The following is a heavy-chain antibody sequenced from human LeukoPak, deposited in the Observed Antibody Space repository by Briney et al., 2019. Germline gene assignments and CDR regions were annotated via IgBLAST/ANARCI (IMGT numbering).Heavy chain of an antibody. V-gene: IGHV1-69*05. D-gene: IGHD1-26*01. CDR3: ARIGPYLELGPFDY. Sequence: SSVKVSCKASGGTFSSYAISWVRQAPGQGLEWMGGIIPIFGTANYAQKFQGRVTITTDESTSTAYMELSSLRSEDTAVYYCARIGPYLELGPFDYWGQGTLITVSS. J-gene: IGHJ4*02. CDR2: IIPIFGTA. CDR1: GGTFSSYA.